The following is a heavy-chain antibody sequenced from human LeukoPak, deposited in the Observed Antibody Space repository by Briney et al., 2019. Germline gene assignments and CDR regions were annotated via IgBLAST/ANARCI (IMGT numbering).Heavy chain of an antibody. CDR3: ARSYPLEPFDI. CDR1: GGSISSSSYY. CDR2: IYYSGST. D-gene: IGHD3-10*01. J-gene: IGHJ3*02. V-gene: IGHV4-39*07. Sequence: SETLSLTCTVSGGSISSSSYYWGWIRQPPGKGLEWIGSIYYSGSTYYNPSLKSRVTISVDTSKNQFSLKLSSVTAADTAVYYCARSYPLEPFDIWGQGTMVTVSS.